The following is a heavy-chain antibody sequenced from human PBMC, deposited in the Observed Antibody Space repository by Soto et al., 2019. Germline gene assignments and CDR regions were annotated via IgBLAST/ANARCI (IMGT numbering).Heavy chain of an antibody. CDR2: IGTAGDP. CDR1: GFTFSSYD. D-gene: IGHD2-2*01. V-gene: IGHV3-13*05. CDR3: ARGHPGPSEVVPAAPDYYYYYGMDV. Sequence: QPGGSLRLSCAASGFTFSSYDMHWVRQATGKGLEWVSAIGTAGDPYYPGSVKGRFTISRENAKNSLYLQMNSLRAGDTAVYYCARGHPGPSEVVPAAPDYYYYYGMDVWGQGTTVTVSS. J-gene: IGHJ6*02.